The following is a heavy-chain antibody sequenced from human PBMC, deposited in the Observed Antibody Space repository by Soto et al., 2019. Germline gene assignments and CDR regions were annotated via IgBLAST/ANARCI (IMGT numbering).Heavy chain of an antibody. CDR3: ATAPYRRYARPSGNWFDP. D-gene: IGHD5-12*01. CDR1: GYSLTELS. J-gene: IGHJ5*02. V-gene: IGHV1-24*01. Sequence: GXSVKVSCKVSGYSLTELSMHWVRQAPGKGLEWMGGFDPEDGETIYAQKFQGRVTMTEDTSTDTAYMELSSLRSEDTAVYYCATAPYRRYARPSGNWFDPWGQGTLVTVSS. CDR2: FDPEDGET.